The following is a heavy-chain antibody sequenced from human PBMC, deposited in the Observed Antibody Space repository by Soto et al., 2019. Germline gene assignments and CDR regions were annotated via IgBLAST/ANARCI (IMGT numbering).Heavy chain of an antibody. CDR1: GGTFSSYA. D-gene: IGHD2-21*02. CDR2: IIPIFGTP. CDR3: ARVAGGNFELGYYYYGMDV. V-gene: IGHV1-69*01. J-gene: IGHJ6*02. Sequence: QVQLVQSGAEVKKPGSSVKVSCKASGGTFSSYAISWVRQAPGQGLEWMGGIIPIFGTPNYAQKFQGRVRITADESTSTAYMELSSLRSEDTAVYYCARVAGGNFELGYYYYGMDVWGQGTTVTVSS.